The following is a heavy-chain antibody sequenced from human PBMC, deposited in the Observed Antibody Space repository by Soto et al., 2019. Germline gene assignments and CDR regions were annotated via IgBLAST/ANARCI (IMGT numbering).Heavy chain of an antibody. CDR1: GYTFTGHY. V-gene: IGHV1-2*02. CDR3: GRGRSGQIVVFY. D-gene: IGHD1-26*01. Sequence: ASVKVSCKASGYTFTGHYIHWVRQAPEQGPEWMGEIGPESGATRYAQRFQGRVTMTRDMSIATVYMELNNLSPDDTAVYYCGRGRSGQIVVFYWGQGTPVTVSS. J-gene: IGHJ4*02. CDR2: IGPESGAT.